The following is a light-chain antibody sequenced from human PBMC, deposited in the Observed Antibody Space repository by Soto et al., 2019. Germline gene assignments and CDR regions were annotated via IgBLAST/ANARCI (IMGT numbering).Light chain of an antibody. CDR1: QSVSSNY. J-gene: IGKJ1*01. CDR3: QQYGTSQGES. V-gene: IGKV3-20*01. CDR2: GAA. Sequence: EIMLTQSPGTVPLSRGERATLSCSASQSVSSNYLAWYQKRPDQAPRRLIYGAAGMATFIPDRFSGSGSGKDFTLTISRLEPEDFAVYSCQQYGTSQGESFAQGTKV.